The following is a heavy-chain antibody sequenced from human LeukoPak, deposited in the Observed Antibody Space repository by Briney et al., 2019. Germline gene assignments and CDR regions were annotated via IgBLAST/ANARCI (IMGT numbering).Heavy chain of an antibody. CDR2: INPNTGGT. J-gene: IGHJ5*02. Sequence: ASVKVPCKASGYTFTGYYMHWVRQAPGQGLEWMGRINPNTGGTNYAQKFQGRVTMTRDTSISTVYMELSSVTAADTAVYYCARVSPIVVVPAAPNWFDPWGQGTLVTVSS. D-gene: IGHD2-2*01. CDR1: GYTFTGYY. V-gene: IGHV1-2*06. CDR3: ARVSPIVVVPAAPNWFDP.